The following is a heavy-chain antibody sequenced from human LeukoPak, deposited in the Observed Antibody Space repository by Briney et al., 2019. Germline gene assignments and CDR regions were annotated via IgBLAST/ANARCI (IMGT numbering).Heavy chain of an antibody. CDR2: IRYDGSNK. Sequence: GGSLRLSCAASGFTFSSYGMHWVRQAPGKGLEWVAVIRYDGSNKYYADSVKGRFTISRDNSKNTLYLQMNSLRAEDTAVYYCARAYCSGGSCYFLDYWGQGTLVTVSS. V-gene: IGHV3-33*01. D-gene: IGHD2-15*01. CDR1: GFTFSSYG. J-gene: IGHJ4*02. CDR3: ARAYCSGGSCYFLDY.